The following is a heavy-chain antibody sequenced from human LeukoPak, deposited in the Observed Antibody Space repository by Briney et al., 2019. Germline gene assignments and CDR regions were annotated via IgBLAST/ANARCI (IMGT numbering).Heavy chain of an antibody. Sequence: GGSLTLPCAASGLTFSRCAVSWVRQARGKGVEGVSVISGSESNTYYADSVKGRFTISRDNSKNTVYLQMNSLKAEDTAVYYCAKDLGPGLRVFDMWGQGTMVTVSS. V-gene: IGHV3-23*01. CDR1: GLTFSRCA. CDR2: ISGSESNT. J-gene: IGHJ3*02. CDR3: AKDLGPGLRVFDM. D-gene: IGHD4-17*01.